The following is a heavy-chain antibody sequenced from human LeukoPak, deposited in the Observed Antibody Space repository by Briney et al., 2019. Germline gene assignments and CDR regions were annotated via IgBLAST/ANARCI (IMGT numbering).Heavy chain of an antibody. V-gene: IGHV3-30-3*01. CDR3: ARGMVPRGFVAPTGPHYYYYYYGMDV. D-gene: IGHD2-15*01. Sequence: GRSLRLSCAASGFTFSSYAMHWVRQAPGKGLEWVAVISCDGSNKYYADSVKGRFTISRDNSKNTLYLQMNSLRAEDTAVYYCARGMVPRGFVAPTGPHYYYYYYGMDVWGQGTTVTVSS. CDR1: GFTFSSYA. CDR2: ISCDGSNK. J-gene: IGHJ6*02.